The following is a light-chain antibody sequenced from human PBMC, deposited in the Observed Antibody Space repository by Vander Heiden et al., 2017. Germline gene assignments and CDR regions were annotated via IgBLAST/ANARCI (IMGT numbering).Light chain of an antibody. V-gene: IGLV3-21*02. CDR3: EVWDSGSDHWL. Sequence: YVLTQPPSVSVATGQTAKITCGGDDLGSRSVHWYQQRPGQAPVLVIYDDRDRPSGIPERFSGYNSGNTASLTISRVEAGDEAAYYCEVWDSGSDHWLFGGGTKLTVL. J-gene: IGLJ3*02. CDR1: DLGSRS. CDR2: DDR.